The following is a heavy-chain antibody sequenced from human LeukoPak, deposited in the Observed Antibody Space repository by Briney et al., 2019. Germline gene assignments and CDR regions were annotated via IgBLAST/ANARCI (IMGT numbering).Heavy chain of an antibody. CDR1: GYTFTSYA. CDR2: INAGNGNT. CDR3: ARDRDTYGMDV. J-gene: IGHJ6*02. D-gene: IGHD3-10*01. V-gene: IGHV1-3*01. Sequence: ASVKVSCKASGYTFTSYAMHWVRQAPGQRLEWMGWINAGNGNTKYSQKFQGRVTITRDTSASTAYMELRSLRSDDTAVYYCARDRDTYGMDVWGQGTTVTVSS.